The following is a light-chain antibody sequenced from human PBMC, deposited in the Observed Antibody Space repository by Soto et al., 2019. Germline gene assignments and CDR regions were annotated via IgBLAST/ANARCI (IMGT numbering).Light chain of an antibody. CDR3: SSYTSSSIFYV. V-gene: IGLV2-14*01. J-gene: IGLJ1*01. CDR2: DVS. CDR1: CSDVGGYNY. Sequence: QSALTQPASVSGSPGQSITISCTGTCSDVGGYNYVSWYQQHPGKAPKLMIYDVSNRPSGVSNRFSGSKSGNTASLTISGLQAEDEADYYCSSYTSSSIFYVFGTGTKVTVL.